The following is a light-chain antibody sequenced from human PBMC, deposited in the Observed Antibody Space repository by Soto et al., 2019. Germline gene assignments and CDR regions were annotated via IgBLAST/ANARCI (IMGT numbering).Light chain of an antibody. V-gene: IGKV3-11*01. J-gene: IGKJ5*01. CDR3: QQRHNWPIT. CDR1: QTIRGL. CDR2: DTS. Sequence: EIVLTQSPATLSLSPGERATLSCRTSQTIRGLLNWYQQRPGQAPRLLIYDTSNRATDIPARFSGSGSGTDFILTISSLDTEDFGVYFCQQRHNWPITFGQG.